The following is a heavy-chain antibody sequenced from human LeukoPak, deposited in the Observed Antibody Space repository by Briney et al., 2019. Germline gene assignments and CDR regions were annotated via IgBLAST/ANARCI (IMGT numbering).Heavy chain of an antibody. Sequence: SETLSLTCAVYGGSFSGYYWSWIRQPPGKGLEWIGEINHSGSTNYNPSLKSRVTISVDTSKNQFSLKLSSVTAADTAVYYCAKLLNWFNPWGQGTLVTVSS. CDR2: INHSGST. J-gene: IGHJ5*02. D-gene: IGHD1-7*01. V-gene: IGHV4-34*01. CDR3: AKLLNWFNP. CDR1: GGSFSGYY.